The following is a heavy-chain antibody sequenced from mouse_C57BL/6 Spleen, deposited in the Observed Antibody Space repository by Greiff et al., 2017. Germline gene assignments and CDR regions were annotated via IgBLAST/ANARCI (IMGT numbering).Heavy chain of an antibody. V-gene: IGHV5-17*01. J-gene: IGHJ4*01. CDR1: GFTFSDYG. CDR3: ARRVSNYAMDY. Sequence: DVQLVESGGGLVKPGGSLKLSCAASGFTFSDYGMHWVRQAPEKGLEWVAYISSGSSTIYYADTVKGRFTISRDNAKNTLFLQMTSLRSEDTAMYYCARRVSNYAMDYWGQGTSVTVSS. CDR2: ISSGSSTI.